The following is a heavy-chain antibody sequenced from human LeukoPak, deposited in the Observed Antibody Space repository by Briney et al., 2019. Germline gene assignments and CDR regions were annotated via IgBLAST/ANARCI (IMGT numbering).Heavy chain of an antibody. CDR1: GGTFSSYA. D-gene: IGHD4-17*01. V-gene: IGHV1-69*04. Sequence: SVKVSCKASGGTFSSYAISWVRQAPGQGLEWMGRIIPILGIANYAQKFQGRVTITADKSTSTAYMELSSLRSEDTAAYYCAGNTVTTSGYWFDPWGQGTLVTVSS. J-gene: IGHJ5*02. CDR3: AGNTVTTSGYWFDP. CDR2: IIPILGIA.